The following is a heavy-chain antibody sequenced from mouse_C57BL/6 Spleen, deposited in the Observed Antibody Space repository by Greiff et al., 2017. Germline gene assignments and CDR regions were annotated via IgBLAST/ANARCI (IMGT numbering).Heavy chain of an antibody. CDR1: GYSFTGYY. CDR3: ARGVYYSNYVGLAY. Sequence: EVKLQQSGPELVKPGASVKISCKASGYSFTGYYMNWVKQSPEKSLEWIGEINPSTGGTTYNQKFKAKATLTVDKSSSTAYMQLKSLTSEDSAVYYCARGVYYSNYVGLAYWGQGTLVTVSA. J-gene: IGHJ3*01. V-gene: IGHV1-42*01. CDR2: INPSTGGT. D-gene: IGHD2-5*01.